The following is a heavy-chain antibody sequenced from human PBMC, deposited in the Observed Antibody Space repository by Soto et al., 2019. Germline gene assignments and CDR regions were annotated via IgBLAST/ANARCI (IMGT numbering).Heavy chain of an antibody. Sequence: SETLSLTCTVSGGSISSSSYYWGWIRQPPGKGLEWIGCIYYSGSTYYNPSLKSRVTISVDTSKNQFSLKLSSVTAADTAVYYCARAGTGYSESNNWFEPWGQGTLVTVSS. CDR3: ARAGTGYSESNNWFEP. D-gene: IGHD1-1*01. CDR1: GGSISSSSYY. J-gene: IGHJ5*02. V-gene: IGHV4-31*03. CDR2: IYYSGST.